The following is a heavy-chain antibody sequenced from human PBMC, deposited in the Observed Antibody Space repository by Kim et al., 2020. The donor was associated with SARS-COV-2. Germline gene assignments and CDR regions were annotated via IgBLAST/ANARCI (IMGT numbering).Heavy chain of an antibody. CDR2: IRSKANSYAT. J-gene: IGHJ4*02. V-gene: IGHV3-73*01. CDR1: GFTFSGSA. D-gene: IGHD6-19*01. Sequence: GGSLRLSCAASGFTFSGSAMHWVRQASGKGLEWVGRIRSKANSYATAYAASVKGRFTISRDDSKNTAYLQMNSLKTEDTAVYYCTRSVGNIRSGALANPFDYWGQGTLVTVSS. CDR3: TRSVGNIRSGALANPFDY.